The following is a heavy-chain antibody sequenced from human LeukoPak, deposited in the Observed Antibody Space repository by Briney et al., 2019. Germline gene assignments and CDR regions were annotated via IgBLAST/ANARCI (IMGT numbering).Heavy chain of an antibody. D-gene: IGHD2-8*02. CDR2: IWSDGNNR. V-gene: IGHV3-30*02. CDR1: GFTLRNYG. CDR3: AKDPGAGVSGCLIDY. J-gene: IGHJ4*02. Sequence: GGSLRLSRAASGFTLRNYGLYWVGQATGKGLEWVSFIWSDGNNRFYADSVKGRFTISRYNSKNMLYLQMDSLRPDDTALYYCAKDPGAGVSGCLIDYCGQGTMVIVSS.